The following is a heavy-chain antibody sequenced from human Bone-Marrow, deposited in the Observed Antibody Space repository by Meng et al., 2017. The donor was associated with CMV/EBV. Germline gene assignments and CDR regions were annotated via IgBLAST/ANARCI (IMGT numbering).Heavy chain of an antibody. Sequence: SETLSLTCAVYGGSFSGYYWSWIRQPPGKGLEWIGEINHSGSTNYNPSLKSRVTISVDTSKNQFSLKLSSVTAADTAVYYCARDMVLRFLELLPVRQVRSAFDIWGQGTMVTVSS. V-gene: IGHV4-34*01. CDR1: GGSFSGYY. J-gene: IGHJ3*02. D-gene: IGHD3-3*01. CDR3: ARDMVLRFLELLPVRQVRSAFDI. CDR2: INHSGST.